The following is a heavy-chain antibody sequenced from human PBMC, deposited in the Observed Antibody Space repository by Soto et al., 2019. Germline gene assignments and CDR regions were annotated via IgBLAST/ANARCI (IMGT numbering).Heavy chain of an antibody. J-gene: IGHJ4*02. CDR3: ARVATGSYSSFDS. D-gene: IGHD1-26*01. V-gene: IGHV3-11*05. CDR1: GFTFSDYY. CDR2: ISSSSKYT. Sequence: QVQLVESGGGLVKPGGSLRLSCAASGFTFSDYYMSWIRQAPGKGLEWVSDISSSSKYTNYADSVKGRFTISRDNAKNSMYLQMNSLRAQDTAVYYCARVATGSYSSFDSWGRGTLVTASS.